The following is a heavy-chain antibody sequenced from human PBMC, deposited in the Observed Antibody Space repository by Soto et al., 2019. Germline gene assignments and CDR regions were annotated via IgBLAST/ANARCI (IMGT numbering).Heavy chain of an antibody. CDR3: ATSYGSGYRAFDY. D-gene: IGHD3-10*01. V-gene: IGHV1-69*02. CDR1: GDTFSFYT. J-gene: IGHJ4*02. Sequence: QVQLVQSGAELKKPGSSVKVSCKASGDTFSFYTINWVRQAPGLGLEWMGRVNPILSMSNYAQKFQGRVTMTADKSTSTAYMELRSLGSEDTAFYYCATSYGSGYRAFDYWGEGALGTVSS. CDR2: VNPILSMS.